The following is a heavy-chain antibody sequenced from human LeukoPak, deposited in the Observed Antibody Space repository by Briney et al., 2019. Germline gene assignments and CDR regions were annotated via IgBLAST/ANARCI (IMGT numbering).Heavy chain of an antibody. CDR3: ARPRWFGAARWFDP. J-gene: IGHJ5*02. CDR2: INHSGST. CDR1: GGSISSSSYY. V-gene: IGHV4-39*07. Sequence: PSETLSLTCTVSGGSISSSSYYWGWIRQPPGKGLEWIGEINHSGSTNYNPSLKSRVTISVDTSKNQFSLKLSSVTAADTAVYYCARPRWFGAARWFDPWGQGTLVTVSS. D-gene: IGHD3-10*01.